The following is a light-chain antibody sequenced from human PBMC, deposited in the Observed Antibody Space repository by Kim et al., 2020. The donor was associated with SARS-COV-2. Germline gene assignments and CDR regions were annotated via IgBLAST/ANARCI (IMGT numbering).Light chain of an antibody. J-gene: IGKJ1*01. CDR1: QTIGDAR. CDR3: QQYDSSPPT. CDR2: DTS. V-gene: IGKV3-20*01. Sequence: SPGDRAVLSCRASQTIGDARLASYQQKPGQSPRLLISDTSVSATGIPDRFARSGSGTDFSLTINRLEPDDFALYYCQQYDSSPPTFGQGTKVDIK.